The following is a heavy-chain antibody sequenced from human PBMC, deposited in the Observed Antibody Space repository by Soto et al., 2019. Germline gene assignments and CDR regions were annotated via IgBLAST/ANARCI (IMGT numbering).Heavy chain of an antibody. J-gene: IGHJ6*03. V-gene: IGHV4-59*08. CDR1: GASLTSTH. D-gene: IGHD3-3*01. Sequence: SETLSLTCTVSGASLTSTHWSWVRQPPGKGLEWIGYIYYGGSTNYNPSLSGRFTMSLDTSKNHFSLKVSSVTAADTAVYYCARLLDYDWWSGSYGPHYYYMDVWGKGTTVTVSS. CDR3: ARLLDYDWWSGSYGPHYYYMDV. CDR2: IYYGGST.